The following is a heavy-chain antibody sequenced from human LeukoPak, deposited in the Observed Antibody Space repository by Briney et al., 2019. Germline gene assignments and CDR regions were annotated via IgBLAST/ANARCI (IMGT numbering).Heavy chain of an antibody. Sequence: GGSLRLPCAASGFTFSDYYMSWIRQAPGKGLEWVSYISSSGSTIYYADSVKGRFTISRDNTKNSLYLQMNSLRAEDTAVYYCARGRKFGEFDYWGQGTLVTVSS. CDR3: ARGRKFGEFDY. CDR1: GFTFSDYY. J-gene: IGHJ4*02. V-gene: IGHV3-11*01. CDR2: ISSSGSTI. D-gene: IGHD3-10*01.